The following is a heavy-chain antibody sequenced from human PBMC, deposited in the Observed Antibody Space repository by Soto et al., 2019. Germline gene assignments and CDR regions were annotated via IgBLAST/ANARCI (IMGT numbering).Heavy chain of an antibody. Sequence: QVQLQESGPGLVKPSETLSLTCTVSGGSIRTYYWSWIRQPPGKGLQWIGDIYYSGTTNYNFSLKRRVTISVDTSKNQFSRRLNSVTAADTAMYYCARSSGAVGLDVWGQGTMVTVSS. CDR2: IYYSGTT. V-gene: IGHV4-59*01. CDR1: GGSIRTYY. CDR3: ARSSGAVGLDV. J-gene: IGHJ6*02. D-gene: IGHD2-15*01.